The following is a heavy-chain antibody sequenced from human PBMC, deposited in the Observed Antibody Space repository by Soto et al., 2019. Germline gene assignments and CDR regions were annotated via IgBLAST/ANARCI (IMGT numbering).Heavy chain of an antibody. V-gene: IGHV3-23*01. CDR3: AKDPYASPGATGPYGMDV. D-gene: IGHD2-2*01. CDR2: ISTSGAYT. J-gene: IGHJ6*02. CDR1: GFTFSSYA. Sequence: EVQLLESGGGLVQPGGSLRLSCAASGFTFSSYAMSWVRQAPGQGLEWVSAISTSGAYTYYADSVKGRFTISRDNSKNTLYLQLNSPRAEDTAVYYCAKDPYASPGATGPYGMDVWGQGTTVTVSS.